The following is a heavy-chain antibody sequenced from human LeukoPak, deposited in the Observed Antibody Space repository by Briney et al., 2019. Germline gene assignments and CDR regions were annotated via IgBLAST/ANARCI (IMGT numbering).Heavy chain of an antibody. Sequence: ASVKVSCKASGGTFSSYAISWVRQAPGQGLEWMGGIIPIFGTANYAHKLQGRLTITTDESTSTAYMELSSLRSEDTAVYYCARGLAPETHSVTRNWFDPWGQGTLVTVSS. D-gene: IGHD4-17*01. CDR2: IIPIFGTA. V-gene: IGHV1-69*05. CDR1: GGTFSSYA. J-gene: IGHJ5*02. CDR3: ARGLAPETHSVTRNWFDP.